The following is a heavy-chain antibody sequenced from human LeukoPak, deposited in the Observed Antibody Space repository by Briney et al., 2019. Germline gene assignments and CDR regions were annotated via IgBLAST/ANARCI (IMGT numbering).Heavy chain of an antibody. CDR1: GYTFTSYD. CDR2: INTNTGNP. V-gene: IGHV7-4-1*02. D-gene: IGHD2-2*01. J-gene: IGHJ4*02. CDR3: AVVPAAILSVSSGDY. Sequence: ASVKVSCKASGYTFTSYDINWVRQATGQGLEWMGWINTNTGNPTYAQGFTGRFVFSLDTSVSTAYLQISSLKAEDTAVYYCAVVPAAILSVSSGDYWGQGTLVTVSS.